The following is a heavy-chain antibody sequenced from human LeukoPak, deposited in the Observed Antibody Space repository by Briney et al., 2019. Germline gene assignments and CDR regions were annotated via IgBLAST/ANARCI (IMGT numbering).Heavy chain of an antibody. Sequence: PSETLSLTCTVSGGSISSDGYYWSWIRQHPGKGLEWIGYIYYSGSTYYNPSLNSRVTISVDTSKNQFSLNLSSVTAADTAVYYCVREGGTPTWGQGTLVTVSS. CDR1: GGSISSDGYY. V-gene: IGHV4-31*03. J-gene: IGHJ5*02. CDR2: IYYSGST. D-gene: IGHD1-26*01. CDR3: VREGGTPT.